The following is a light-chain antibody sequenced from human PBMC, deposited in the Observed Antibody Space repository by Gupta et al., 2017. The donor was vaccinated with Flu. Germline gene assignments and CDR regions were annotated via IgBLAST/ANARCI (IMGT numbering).Light chain of an antibody. CDR2: VNI. V-gene: IGLV1-40*01. Sequence: QSVLTQPPSVSGAPGQRVTISCTWSSSNIGAGFDVHWYRQLPGTAPKLLIYVNINRPSGVPDRFSASNSGTSASLAIAGLQADDEADYYCQSYDSSLTAHVFGTGTKVTVL. J-gene: IGLJ1*01. CDR3: QSYDSSLTAHV. CDR1: SSNIGAGFD.